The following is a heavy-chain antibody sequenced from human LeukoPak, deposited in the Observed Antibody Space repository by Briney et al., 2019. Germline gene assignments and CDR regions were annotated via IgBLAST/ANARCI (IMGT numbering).Heavy chain of an antibody. D-gene: IGHD2-2*01. CDR2: IYHSGST. Sequence: LRLSCAASGFTFSSYWSWIRQPPGKGLEWIGYIYHSGSTYYNPSLKSRVTISVDRSKNQFSLKLSSVAAADTAVYYCARIVVVPAAIRGEYYFDYWGQGTLVTVSS. CDR3: ARIVVVPAAIRGEYYFDY. J-gene: IGHJ4*02. V-gene: IGHV4-30-2*01. CDR1: GFTFSSY.